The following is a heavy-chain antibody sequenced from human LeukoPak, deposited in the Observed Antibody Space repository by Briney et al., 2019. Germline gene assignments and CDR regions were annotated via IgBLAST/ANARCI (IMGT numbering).Heavy chain of an antibody. V-gene: IGHV4-38-2*02. CDR1: GYSISSGYY. J-gene: IGHJ3*02. CDR2: IYQSGST. D-gene: IGHD3-22*01. CDR3: ARVISYYDSSGSRAFDI. Sequence: SETLSLTCTVSGYSISSGYYWGWIRQPPGKGLEWIGSIYQSGSTYYNPSLKSRVTISVDTSKNQFSLKLSSVTAADTAVYYCARVISYYDSSGSRAFDIWGQGTMVTVSS.